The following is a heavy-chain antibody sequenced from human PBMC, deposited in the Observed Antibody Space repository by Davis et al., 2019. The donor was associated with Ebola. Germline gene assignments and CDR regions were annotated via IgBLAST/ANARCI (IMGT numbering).Heavy chain of an antibody. CDR3: ARLAARKPYYYYYGMDV. CDR2: INHSGST. Sequence: MPSETLSLTCAVYGGSFSGYYWSWIRQPPGKGLEWIGEINHSGSTNYNPPLKSRVTISVDTSKNQFSLKLSSVTAADTAVYYCARLAARKPYYYYYGMDVWGQGTTVTVSS. D-gene: IGHD6-6*01. CDR1: GGSFSGYY. V-gene: IGHV4-34*01. J-gene: IGHJ6*02.